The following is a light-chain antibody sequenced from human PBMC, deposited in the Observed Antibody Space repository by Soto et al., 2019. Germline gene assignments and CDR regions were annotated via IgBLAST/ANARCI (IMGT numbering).Light chain of an antibody. J-gene: IGLJ2*01. CDR1: SSDVGGYNY. CDR2: EVS. V-gene: IGLV2-8*01. CDR3: SSYAGSNNLVV. Sequence: QSALTQPPSASGSPGQSVTISCTGTSSDVGGYNYVSWYQQHPGKAPKLMIYEVSKRPSGVPDRFSGSKSGNTASLTVSGLQAEDEADYYCSSYAGSNNLVVXGGGTKLTVL.